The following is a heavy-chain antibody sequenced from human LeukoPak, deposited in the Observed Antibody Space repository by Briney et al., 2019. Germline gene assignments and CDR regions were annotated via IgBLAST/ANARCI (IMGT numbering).Heavy chain of an antibody. Sequence: SETLSLTCAVSGGSFIGYYWSWIRQPPGKGLEWIGEINHSGSTNYNPSLKSRVTISVDTSKNQFSLKLSSVTAADTAVYYCASPYYDILTGYYNGYYYGMDVWGQGTTVTVSS. J-gene: IGHJ6*02. CDR3: ASPYYDILTGYYNGYYYGMDV. D-gene: IGHD3-9*01. CDR2: INHSGST. V-gene: IGHV4-34*01. CDR1: GGSFIGYY.